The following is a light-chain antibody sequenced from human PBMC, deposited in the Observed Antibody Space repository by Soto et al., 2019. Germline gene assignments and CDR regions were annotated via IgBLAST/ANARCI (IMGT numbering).Light chain of an antibody. CDR1: SSDVGGYHY. Sequence: QSALTQPRSVSGSPGQSVTLSCTGTSSDVGGYHYVSWYQHHRGKAPKIIIYGVTNRPSGVSHRFSGSKSANTASLTISGLQAEDEADYYCTSYTSSSTHVFGTGTKVTVL. CDR2: GVT. V-gene: IGLV2-14*01. CDR3: TSYTSSSTHV. J-gene: IGLJ1*01.